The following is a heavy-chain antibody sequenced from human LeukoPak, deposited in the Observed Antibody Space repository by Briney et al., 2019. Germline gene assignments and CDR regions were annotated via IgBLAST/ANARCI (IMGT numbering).Heavy chain of an antibody. J-gene: IGHJ4*02. V-gene: IGHV4-34*01. Sequence: PSETLSLTCAVYGRSFSGYYWSWIRQPPGKGLEWIGEINHSGSTNYNPSLKSRVTISVDTSKNQFSLTLSSVTAADTAVYFCARGNDFWSGYRDFDYWGQGTLVTVSS. CDR3: ARGNDFWSGYRDFDY. CDR1: GRSFSGYY. CDR2: INHSGST. D-gene: IGHD3-3*01.